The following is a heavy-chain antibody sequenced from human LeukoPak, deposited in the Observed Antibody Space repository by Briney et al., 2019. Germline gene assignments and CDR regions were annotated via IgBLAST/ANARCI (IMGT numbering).Heavy chain of an antibody. CDR2: ISYDGSNK. J-gene: IGHJ4*02. CDR1: GFTFSSYG. V-gene: IGHV3-30*18. Sequence: SGGSLRLSCAASGFTFSSYGMHWVRQAPGKGLEWVAVISYDGSNKYYADSVKGRFTISRDNSKNTLYLQMNSLRAEDTAVYYCAKEGWWTYYFDYWGQGALVTVSS. CDR3: AKEGWWTYYFDY. D-gene: IGHD2-15*01.